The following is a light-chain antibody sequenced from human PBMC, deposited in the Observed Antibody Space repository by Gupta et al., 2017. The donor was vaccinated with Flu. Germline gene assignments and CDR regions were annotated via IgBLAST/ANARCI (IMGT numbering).Light chain of an antibody. J-gene: IGLJ2*01. CDR2: EVN. Sequence: TISCTGTSSDVGGYNYVSWYQQHPGKAPKLMIYEVNNRPSGVSDRFSGSKSGNTASLTISGLQAEDEADYYCSSYTSTSALGVFGGGTKLTVL. CDR3: SSYTSTSALGV. CDR1: SSDVGGYNY. V-gene: IGLV2-14*01.